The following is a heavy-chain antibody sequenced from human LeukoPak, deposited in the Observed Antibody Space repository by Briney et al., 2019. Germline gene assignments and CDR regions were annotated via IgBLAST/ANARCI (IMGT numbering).Heavy chain of an antibody. CDR2: INPNSGGT. D-gene: IGHD2-21*02. Sequence: ASVKVSCNASGYTFTDYYIHWVRQAPGQGLEWLGWINPNSGGTHYAQMFRDMVTMTRDTSIRTAYMEGCRLGYDDTVVYYCARGYCSGDCFTLFGYWGQGTLVTVSS. J-gene: IGHJ4*02. CDR1: GYTFTDYY. CDR3: ARGYCSGDCFTLFGY. V-gene: IGHV1-2*02.